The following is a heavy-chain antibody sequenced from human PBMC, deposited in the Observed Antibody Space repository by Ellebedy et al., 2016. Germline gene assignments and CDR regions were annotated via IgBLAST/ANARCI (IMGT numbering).Heavy chain of an antibody. CDR3: ARAISASVMVYYKTDA. J-gene: IGHJ6*03. Sequence: GGSLRLSCEGSGFTLGDYAVSWFRQSPGKGLEWVGLIRRARYRATTEHGAAVKGRLTFLRDDSKLVAYLQMNNLKTVDKGTYYCARAISASVMVYYKTDAWGKGTTVTVSS. CDR2: IRRARYRATT. D-gene: IGHD3-10*01. CDR1: GFTLGDYA. V-gene: IGHV3-49*03.